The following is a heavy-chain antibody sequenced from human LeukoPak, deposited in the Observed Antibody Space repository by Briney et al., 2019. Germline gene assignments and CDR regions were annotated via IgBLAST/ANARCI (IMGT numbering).Heavy chain of an antibody. CDR3: AKDGGIWSPAYHFDY. CDR2: ISGSGGST. J-gene: IGHJ4*02. CDR1: GFTFSSYA. V-gene: IGHV3-23*01. Sequence: GGSLRLSCAASGFTFSSYAMSWVRQAPGKGLEWVSAISGSGGSTYYADSVKGRFTISRDNSKNTLNLQMNSLRVEDTAVYFCAKDGGIWSPAYHFDYWGQGALVTVSS. D-gene: IGHD6-13*01.